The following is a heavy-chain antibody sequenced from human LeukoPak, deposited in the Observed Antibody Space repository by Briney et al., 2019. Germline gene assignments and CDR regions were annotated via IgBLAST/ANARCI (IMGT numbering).Heavy chain of an antibody. CDR2: ISAYNGNT. CDR1: GYTFTNYG. V-gene: IGHV1-18*04. D-gene: IGHD2-2*01. J-gene: IGHJ4*02. CDR3: ARDQSYAFEY. Sequence: ASVKVSCKASGYTFTNYGISWIRQAPGQGLEWMGWISAYNGNTNYAQKLQGRVTMTTDTSTSTAYMELRSPRSDDTAVYYCARDQSYAFEYWGQGTLVPVSS.